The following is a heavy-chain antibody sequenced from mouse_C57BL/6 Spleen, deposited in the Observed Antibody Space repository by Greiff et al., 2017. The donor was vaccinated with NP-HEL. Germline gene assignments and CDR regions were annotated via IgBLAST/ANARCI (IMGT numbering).Heavy chain of an antibody. CDR3: ARSDYDYDAAG. Sequence: QVHVKQSGAELVKPGASVKISCKASGYAFSSYWMNWVKQRPGKGLEWIGQIYPGDGDTNYNGKFKGKATLTADKSSSTAYMQLSSLTSEDSAVYFCARSDYDYDAAGWGQGTTLTVSS. D-gene: IGHD2-4*01. V-gene: IGHV1-80*01. J-gene: IGHJ2*01. CDR1: GYAFSSYW. CDR2: IYPGDGDT.